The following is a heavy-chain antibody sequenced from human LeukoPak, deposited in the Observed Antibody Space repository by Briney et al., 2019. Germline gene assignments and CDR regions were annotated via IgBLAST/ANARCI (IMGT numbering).Heavy chain of an antibody. Sequence: PSETPSLTCTVSGAPLSSNYWSWIRQPPGKGLEWIGSIYHSGGVNYNPSLKSRVTISADTSKNQFSLKLNSVTAADTAVYYCARDRSPSWFYSWGQGTLVNVFS. J-gene: IGHJ5*01. CDR1: GAPLSSNY. V-gene: IGHV4-59*01. CDR2: IYHSGGV. CDR3: ARDRSPSWFYS.